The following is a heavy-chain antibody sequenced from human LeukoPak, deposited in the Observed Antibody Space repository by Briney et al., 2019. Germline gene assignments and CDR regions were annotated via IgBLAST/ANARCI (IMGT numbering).Heavy chain of an antibody. V-gene: IGHV1-46*01. CDR1: GYTFSSHA. CDR2: INPSGGST. D-gene: IGHD3-9*01. Sequence: ASVKVSCKASGYTFSSHAMIWVRQAPGQGLEWMGIINPSGGSTSYAQKFQGRVTMTRDTSTSTAYMELRSLRSDDTAVYYCARLRYFDWSGDYWGQGTLVTVSS. J-gene: IGHJ4*02. CDR3: ARLRYFDWSGDY.